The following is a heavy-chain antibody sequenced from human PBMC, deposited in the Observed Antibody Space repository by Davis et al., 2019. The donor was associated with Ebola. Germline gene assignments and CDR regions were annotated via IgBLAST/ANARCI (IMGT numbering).Heavy chain of an antibody. CDR3: AREQSRSSSANPPRGMDV. CDR2: ISYDGSNK. D-gene: IGHD2-2*01. CDR1: GFTFSSYG. J-gene: IGHJ6*02. Sequence: PGGSLRLSCAASGFTFSSYGMHWVRQAPGKGLEWVAVISYDGSNKYYADSVKGRFTISRDNSKNTLYLQINSLRAEDSAVYYCAREQSRSSSANPPRGMDVWGQGTTVTVSS. V-gene: IGHV3-30*03.